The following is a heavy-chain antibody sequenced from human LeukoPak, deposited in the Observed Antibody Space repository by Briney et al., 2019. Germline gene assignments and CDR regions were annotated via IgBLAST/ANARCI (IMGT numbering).Heavy chain of an antibody. Sequence: GGSLRLSCAASGFTFSSYAMHWVRQAPGKGLEWVAVISYDGSNKYYADSVKGRFTISRDNSKNTLYLQMDSLRAEDTAVYYCARREFDYWGQGTLVTVSS. CDR3: ARREFDY. V-gene: IGHV3-30*04. CDR1: GFTFSSYA. J-gene: IGHJ4*02. D-gene: IGHD5-24*01. CDR2: ISYDGSNK.